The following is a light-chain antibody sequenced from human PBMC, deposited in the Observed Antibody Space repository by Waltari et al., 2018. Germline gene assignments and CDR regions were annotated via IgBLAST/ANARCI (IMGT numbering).Light chain of an antibody. CDR1: DSNIGANS. CDR2: RSN. Sequence: QSVLTQAPSASGTPGRGVTVSCSGSDSNIGANSVTWYQHVPGAAPKVLIYRSNQRPAGAPDRLSCSKSGTSASLAISGLRSEDEADYYCAAWDDRLDSYVFGTGTRVTVL. J-gene: IGLJ1*01. CDR3: AAWDDRLDSYV. V-gene: IGLV1-44*01.